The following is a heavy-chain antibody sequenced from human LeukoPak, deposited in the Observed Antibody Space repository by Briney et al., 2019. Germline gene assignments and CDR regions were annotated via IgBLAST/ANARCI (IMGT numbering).Heavy chain of an antibody. CDR3: AKDLYSNYGPADY. CDR2: INSDGSST. D-gene: IGHD4-11*01. CDR1: GFTFSSYW. V-gene: IGHV3-74*01. Sequence: GGSLRLSCAASGFTFSSYWMHWVRQAPGKGLVWVSRINSDGSSTSYADSVKGRFTISRDNSKNTLFLQMNSLRDEDTAVYYCAKDLYSNYGPADYWGQGNLVTVSS. J-gene: IGHJ4*02.